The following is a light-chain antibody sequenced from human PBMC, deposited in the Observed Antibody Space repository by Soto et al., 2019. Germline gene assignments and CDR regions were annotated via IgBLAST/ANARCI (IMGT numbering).Light chain of an antibody. J-gene: IGKJ1*01. V-gene: IGKV3-20*01. CDR1: QSVNSSY. CDR2: GAS. Sequence: DIVLTQSPGTLSLSPGERAALSCRAGQSVNSSYLAWFQWKPGQAPRLLIYGASSRATGIPDRFSGSGSGTDFTLTISRLEPEDFAVYCCQHFGVSPWTFGQGPKVEIK. CDR3: QHFGVSPWT.